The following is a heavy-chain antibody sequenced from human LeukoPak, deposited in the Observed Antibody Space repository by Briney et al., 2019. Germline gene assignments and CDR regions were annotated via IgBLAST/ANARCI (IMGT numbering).Heavy chain of an antibody. CDR1: GFTFSSYA. D-gene: IGHD5-24*01. Sequence: GGSLRLSCAASGFTFSSYAMSWVRQAPGKGLEWVSAISGSAGGTYYADSVKGRFTISRDNSKNTLYLQMNSLRAEDTAVYYCAKSNGVDRNGYNSDYFDYWGQGTLVTVSS. J-gene: IGHJ4*02. V-gene: IGHV3-23*01. CDR2: ISGSAGGT. CDR3: AKSNGVDRNGYNSDYFDY.